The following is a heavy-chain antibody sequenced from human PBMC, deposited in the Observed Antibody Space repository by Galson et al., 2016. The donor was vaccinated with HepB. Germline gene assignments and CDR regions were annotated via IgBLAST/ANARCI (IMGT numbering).Heavy chain of an antibody. D-gene: IGHD2-2*01. CDR3: ARVAWECTSTSCYDS. CDR1: GFTFGGYA. J-gene: IGHJ4*02. CDR2: ISYDGSNT. Sequence: SLRLSCAASGFTFGGYAMHWVRQAPGKELEWVSFISYDGSNTMYADSVKGRFTISRDNSINTLFLQMARLTSDETALYYCARVAWECTSTSCYDSWGQGTLVTVSS. V-gene: IGHV3-30*04.